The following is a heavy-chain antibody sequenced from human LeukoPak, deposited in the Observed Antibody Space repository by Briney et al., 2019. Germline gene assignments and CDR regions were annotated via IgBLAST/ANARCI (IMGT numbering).Heavy chain of an antibody. D-gene: IGHD3-16*01. CDR3: AGGPPSYFDY. V-gene: IGHV1-46*03. Sequence: ASVKVSCKASGYTFTGYYIHWVRQAPGQGLEWMGIINPSGGSTSYAQKFQGRVTMTRDTSTSTVYMELSCLRSEDTAVYYCAGGPPSYFDYWGQGTLVTVSS. J-gene: IGHJ4*02. CDR2: INPSGGST. CDR1: GYTFTGYY.